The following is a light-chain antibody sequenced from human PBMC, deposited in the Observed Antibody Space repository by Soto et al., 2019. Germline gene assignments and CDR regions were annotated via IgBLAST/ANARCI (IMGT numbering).Light chain of an antibody. Sequence: QAVVTQEPSLTVSPGGTVTLTCGSSTGAVTSGHYPYWFQQKPGQAPTTLIYETDNKHSWTPARFSGSLLGGKAALTLSGAQPEDEAQYYCSLSYSGARVVFGGGTKLTVL. V-gene: IGLV7-46*01. J-gene: IGLJ2*01. CDR1: TGAVTSGHY. CDR3: SLSYSGARVV. CDR2: ETD.